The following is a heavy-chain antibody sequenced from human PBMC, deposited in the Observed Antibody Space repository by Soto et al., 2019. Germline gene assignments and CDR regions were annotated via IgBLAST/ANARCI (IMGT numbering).Heavy chain of an antibody. CDR2: IYYSGST. Sequence: QVQLQESGPGLVKPAETLSLTCTVSGGSISSYYWSWIRQPPGKGLEWIGYIYYSGSTNYNPSLKSRVTISVDTSTNQLSLKLSSVTAAVTAVYYFARELPDLPMGAFDIWGQGTIVTVSS. V-gene: IGHV4-59*01. CDR3: ARELPDLPMGAFDI. J-gene: IGHJ3*02. CDR1: GGSISSYY.